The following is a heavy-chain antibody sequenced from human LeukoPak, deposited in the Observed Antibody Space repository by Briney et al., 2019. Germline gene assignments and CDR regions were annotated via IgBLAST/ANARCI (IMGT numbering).Heavy chain of an antibody. Sequence: GGSLRLSCLASGFSVNNDYMSWVRQAPGKGLEWVSVLHTNYNTYYADSVKGRFTISRDNSKNTLYLQMNSLRVEDTAVYYCARDRPYGGLNGFDYWGQGTLVTVSS. CDR1: GFSVNNDY. CDR2: LHTNYNT. V-gene: IGHV3-53*01. CDR3: ARDRPYGGLNGFDY. D-gene: IGHD4/OR15-4a*01. J-gene: IGHJ4*02.